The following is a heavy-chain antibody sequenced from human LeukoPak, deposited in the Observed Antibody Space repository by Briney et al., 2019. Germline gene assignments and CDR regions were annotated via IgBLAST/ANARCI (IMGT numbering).Heavy chain of an antibody. D-gene: IGHD2-2*01. CDR3: ARDRGYCSSTSCRNAYYYYGMDV. J-gene: IGHJ6*02. Sequence: GGSLRLSCAASGFTFSSYAMHWVRQAPGKGLEWVAVISYDGSNKYYADSVKGRFTISRDNSKNTLYLQMNSLRAEDTAVYYCARDRGYCSSTSCRNAYYYYGMDVWGQGTTVTVSS. CDR1: GFTFSSYA. CDR2: ISYDGSNK. V-gene: IGHV3-30*04.